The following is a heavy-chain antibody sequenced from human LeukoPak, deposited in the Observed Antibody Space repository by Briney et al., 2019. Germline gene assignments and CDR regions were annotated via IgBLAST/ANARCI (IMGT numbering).Heavy chain of an antibody. D-gene: IGHD6-13*01. CDR2: ISYDGSNK. CDR3: ARVDLKGDHEGYSMNDY. CDR1: GFTFSSYA. V-gene: IGHV3-30-3*01. J-gene: IGHJ4*02. Sequence: PGRSLRLSCAASGFTFSSYAMHWVRQAPGKGLEWVAVISYDGSNKYYADSVKGRFTISRDNSKNTLYLQMNSLRAEDTAVYYCARVDLKGDHEGYSMNDYWGQGTLVTVSS.